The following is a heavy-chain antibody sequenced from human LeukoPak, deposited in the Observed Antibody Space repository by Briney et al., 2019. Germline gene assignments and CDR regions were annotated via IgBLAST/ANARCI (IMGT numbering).Heavy chain of an antibody. J-gene: IGHJ4*02. CDR1: GYTFTGYY. CDR2: INPNSGGT. Sequence: GASVKVSCKASGYTFTGYYMHWVRQAPGQGPEWMGWINPNSGGTNYAQKFQGRVTMTRDTSISTAYMELSRLRSDDTAVYYCARMHIYSSGWHRGGRHFDYWGQGTLVTVSS. V-gene: IGHV1-2*02. D-gene: IGHD6-19*01. CDR3: ARMHIYSSGWHRGGRHFDY.